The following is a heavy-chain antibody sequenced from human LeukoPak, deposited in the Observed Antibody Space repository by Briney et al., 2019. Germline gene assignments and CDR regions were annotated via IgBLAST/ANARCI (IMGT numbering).Heavy chain of an antibody. J-gene: IGHJ6*02. V-gene: IGHV1-46*01. D-gene: IGHD2-8*01. Sequence: ASVKVSCKASGYNFISYYMHWVRQAPGQGLEWMGIINPSGGSASYAQKFPDRLTMTRDTSTSTVYMELSSLKSEDTAVYYWAREDVVLVDAVRYYYYGMDVWGQGTTVTVSS. CDR3: AREDVVLVDAVRYYYYGMDV. CDR2: INPSGGSA. CDR1: GYNFISYY.